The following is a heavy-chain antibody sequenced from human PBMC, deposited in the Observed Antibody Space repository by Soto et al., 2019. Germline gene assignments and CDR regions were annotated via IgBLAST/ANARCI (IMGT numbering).Heavy chain of an antibody. J-gene: IGHJ4*02. CDR2: VTANSGVI. V-gene: IGHV3-23*01. CDR1: GFTFNNYV. Sequence: EVQLLESGGGLVQPGGSLRLSCAASGFTFNNYVMTWVRQTPGKGLEWVSLVTANSGVIYYADSVKGRFTVSRDNSKNTLYLQMNSLRAEDTALYYCARYCAGDCYRGFDTWGQGTLVTVSS. CDR3: ARYCAGDCYRGFDT. D-gene: IGHD2-21*02.